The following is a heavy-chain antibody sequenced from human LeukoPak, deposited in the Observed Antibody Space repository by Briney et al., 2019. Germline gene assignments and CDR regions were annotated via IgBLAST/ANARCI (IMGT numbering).Heavy chain of an antibody. CDR2: IIPILGIA. D-gene: IGHD3-22*01. CDR1: GGTFSSYA. Sequence: SVKVSCKASGGTFSSYAISWVRQAPGQGLEWMGRIIPILGIANYAQKFQGRVTITADKSTSTAYMELSSLRSEDTAVYYCARDLGDYDSSGYAVDYWGQGTLVIVSS. J-gene: IGHJ4*02. V-gene: IGHV1-69*04. CDR3: ARDLGDYDSSGYAVDY.